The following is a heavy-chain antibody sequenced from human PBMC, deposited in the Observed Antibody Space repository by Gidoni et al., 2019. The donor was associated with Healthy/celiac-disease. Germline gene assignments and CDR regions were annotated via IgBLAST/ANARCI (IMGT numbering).Heavy chain of an antibody. V-gene: IGHV5-51*01. Sequence: EVQLVQSGAEVKKPGESLKISCKGSGSSFTTYWIGLVRQMPGKGLEWMGIIYPGDSDTRYSPSFQGQVTISADKSISTAYLQWSSLKASDTAMYYCARRSGTDCSGGSCYRYWGQGTLVTVSS. D-gene: IGHD2-15*01. J-gene: IGHJ4*02. CDR2: IYPGDSDT. CDR3: ARRSGTDCSGGSCYRY. CDR1: GSSFTTYW.